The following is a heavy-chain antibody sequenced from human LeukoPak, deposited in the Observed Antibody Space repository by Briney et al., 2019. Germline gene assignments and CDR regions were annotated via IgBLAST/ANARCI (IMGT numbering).Heavy chain of an antibody. CDR1: GFTFSSYE. D-gene: IGHD2-15*01. V-gene: IGHV3-48*03. CDR2: ISSSGSTI. Sequence: GGSLRLSCAASGFTFSSYEMNWVRQAPGKGLEWVSYISSSGSTIYYADSVNGRFTISSDNAKNSLYLQMNSLRAEDTAGYYCARDCGGGSCYGPYDAFDIWGQGTMVTVSS. J-gene: IGHJ3*02. CDR3: ARDCGGGSCYGPYDAFDI.